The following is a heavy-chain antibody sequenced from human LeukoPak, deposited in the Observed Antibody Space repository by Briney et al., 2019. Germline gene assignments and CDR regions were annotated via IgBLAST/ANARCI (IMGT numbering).Heavy chain of an antibody. V-gene: IGHV3-11*01. CDR1: GFTFSSYG. CDR3: ASRNLGYCSGGSCASRAFDI. CDR2: ISSSGSTI. D-gene: IGHD2-15*01. Sequence: PGGSLRLSCAVSGFTFSSYGMSWIRQAPGKGLEWVSYISSSGSTIYYADSVKGRFTISRDNAKNSLYLQMNSLRAEDTAVYYCASRNLGYCSGGSCASRAFDIWGQGTMVTVSS. J-gene: IGHJ3*02.